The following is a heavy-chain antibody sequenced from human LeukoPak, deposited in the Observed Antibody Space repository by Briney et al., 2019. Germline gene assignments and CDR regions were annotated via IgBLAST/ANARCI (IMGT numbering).Heavy chain of an antibody. CDR1: GYTFSSYD. Sequence: ASVKVSCKASGYTFSSYDINWVRQAPGQGLEWMGWMNPNSANTGYAQKFQGRVTMTRNTSTSTAYMELSGLRYTAVYYCARAVLEYSLGYSVDYWGQGTLVTVSS. V-gene: IGHV1-8*01. CDR3: ARAVLEYSLGYSVDY. CDR2: MNPNSANT. D-gene: IGHD4-11*01. J-gene: IGHJ4*02.